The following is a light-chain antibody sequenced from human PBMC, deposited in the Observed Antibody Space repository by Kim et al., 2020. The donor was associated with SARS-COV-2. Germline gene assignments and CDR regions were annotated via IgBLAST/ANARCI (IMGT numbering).Light chain of an antibody. J-gene: IGLJ3*02. CDR1: SSNIGAGYG. V-gene: IGLV1-40*01. Sequence: GQRGTISCTGSSSNIGAGYGVHWYQQLPGTAPKLLIYGNSNRPSGVPDRFSGSKSGTSASLAITGLQAEDEADYYCQSYDSSLRRVFGGGTQLTVL. CDR2: GNS. CDR3: QSYDSSLRRV.